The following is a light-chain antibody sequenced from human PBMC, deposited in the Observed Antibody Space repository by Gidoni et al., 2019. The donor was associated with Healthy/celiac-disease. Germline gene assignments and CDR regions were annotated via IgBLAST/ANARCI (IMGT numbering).Light chain of an antibody. CDR2: GAS. J-gene: IGKJ2*01. V-gene: IGKV3-20*01. CDR1: QSVSSSY. CDR3: QQYGSSPYT. Sequence: IVLTQSPGTLSLSPGERATLSCRASQSVSSSYLAWYQQKPGQAPRLLIYGASSRATGIPDRFSGSGSGTDFTLTISRLEPEDFAVYYCQQYGSSPYTSGQGTKLEIK.